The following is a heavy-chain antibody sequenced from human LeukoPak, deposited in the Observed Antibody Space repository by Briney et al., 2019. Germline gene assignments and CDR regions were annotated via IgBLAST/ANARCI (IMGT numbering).Heavy chain of an antibody. V-gene: IGHV1-18*01. D-gene: IGHD3-22*01. J-gene: IGHJ4*02. CDR3: ARDSGGWDYYDSSAPLLTFDY. CDR1: GYTFTSYG. Sequence: ASVKVSCKASGYTFTSYGISWVRQAPGQGLEWMGWISAYNGNTNYAQKLQGRVTMTTDTSTSTAYMELRSLRSDDTAVYYCARDSGGWDYYDSSAPLLTFDYWGQGTLVTVSS. CDR2: ISAYNGNT.